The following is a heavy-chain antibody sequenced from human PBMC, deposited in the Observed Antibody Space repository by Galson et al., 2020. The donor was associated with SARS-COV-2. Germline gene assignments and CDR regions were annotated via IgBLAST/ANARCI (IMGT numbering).Heavy chain of an antibody. D-gene: IGHD2-2*01. CDR3: ARDLKGTSGSDY. CDR1: NYTFTTYG. J-gene: IGHJ4*02. V-gene: IGHV1-18*04. Sequence: GESLKISCKASNYTFTTYGISWVRQAPGQALEWMGWISSYNGHTIYAQKFQGRVTLTTDTSPSTAYMELRSLRPADTAVYYCARDLKGTSGSDYLGQGTLVTVSS. CDR2: ISSYNGHT.